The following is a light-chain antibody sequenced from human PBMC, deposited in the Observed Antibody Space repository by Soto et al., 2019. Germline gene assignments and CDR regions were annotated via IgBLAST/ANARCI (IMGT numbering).Light chain of an antibody. Sequence: QSALTQPPSASGSLGQSVTISCTGTSSDVGGYRFVSWYQQHPGKAPKVMIYEVSKRPSGVPDRFSGSKSGSTASLTVSGLQDEDEADYYCCSYAGNNNVVFGGGTKLT. J-gene: IGLJ3*02. CDR2: EVS. CDR3: CSYAGNNNVV. CDR1: SSDVGGYRF. V-gene: IGLV2-8*01.